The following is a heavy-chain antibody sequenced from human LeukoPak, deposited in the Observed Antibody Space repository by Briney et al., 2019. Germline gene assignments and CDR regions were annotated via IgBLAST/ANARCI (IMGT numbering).Heavy chain of an antibody. Sequence: SVKVSCEASGFTFTSSAVQWVRQARGQRLEWIGWIVVGSGNTNYAQKFQERVTITRDMSTSTAYMELSSLRSEDTAVYYCAAEGSGWYEYGMDVWGQGTTVTVSS. J-gene: IGHJ6*02. CDR1: GFTFTSSA. CDR3: AAEGSGWYEYGMDV. V-gene: IGHV1-58*01. CDR2: IVVGSGNT. D-gene: IGHD6-19*01.